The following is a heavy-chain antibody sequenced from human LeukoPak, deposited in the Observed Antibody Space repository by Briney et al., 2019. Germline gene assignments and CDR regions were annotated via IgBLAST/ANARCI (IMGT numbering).Heavy chain of an antibody. CDR1: GFTFSTYP. Sequence: PGGSLRLSCSASGFTFSTYPMHWVRQAPGRGLEYVSSISSDGDSTYYADSVKGRFTISRDNSKNTLYLQTSSLRAEDTAVYYCEKRTSDYYYYDYWGRGTLVTVSS. CDR2: ISSDGDST. V-gene: IGHV3-64D*06. CDR3: EKRTSDYYYYDY. J-gene: IGHJ4*02. D-gene: IGHD3-3*01.